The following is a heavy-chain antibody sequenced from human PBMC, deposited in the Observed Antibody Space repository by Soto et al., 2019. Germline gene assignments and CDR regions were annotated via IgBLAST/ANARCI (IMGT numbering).Heavy chain of an antibody. CDR3: ARPDCSSTSCYPDYYYGMDV. Sequence: PGGSLRLSCAASGFTFSSYSMNWVRQAPGKGLEWVSSISSSSSYIYYADSVKGRFTISRDNAKNSLYLQMNSLRAEDTAVYYCARPDCSSTSCYPDYYYGMDVWGQGTTVTVSS. V-gene: IGHV3-21*01. CDR1: GFTFSSYS. D-gene: IGHD2-2*01. J-gene: IGHJ6*02. CDR2: ISSSSSYI.